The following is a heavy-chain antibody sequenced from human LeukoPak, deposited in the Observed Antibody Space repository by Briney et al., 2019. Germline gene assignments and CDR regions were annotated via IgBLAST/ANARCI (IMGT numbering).Heavy chain of an antibody. V-gene: IGHV3-23*01. D-gene: IGHD6-13*01. Sequence: GGSLRLSCAASGFTFSRSAMTWVRQTPGKGLDWVSSISSSSNTYYADSVKGRFTISRDNSKNMLYLQMNSLRAEDTAVYYCVKGRISEDGLDFWGQGTLVTVSS. CDR2: ISSSSNT. CDR3: VKGRISEDGLDF. J-gene: IGHJ4*02. CDR1: GFTFSRSA.